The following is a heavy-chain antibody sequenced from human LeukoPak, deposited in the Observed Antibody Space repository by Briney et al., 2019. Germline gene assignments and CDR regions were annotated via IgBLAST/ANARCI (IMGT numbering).Heavy chain of an antibody. V-gene: IGHV4-34*01. CDR1: GGSFSGYY. Sequence: SETLSLTCAVYGGSFSGYYWSWIRQLPGKGLEWIGEINHSGSTNYNPSLKSRVTISVDTSKNQFSLKLSSVTAADTAVYYCARTIVVVPAAIWAHYYYYMDVWGKGTTVTVSS. CDR3: ARTIVVVPAAIWAHYYYYMDV. CDR2: INHSGST. J-gene: IGHJ6*03. D-gene: IGHD2-2*01.